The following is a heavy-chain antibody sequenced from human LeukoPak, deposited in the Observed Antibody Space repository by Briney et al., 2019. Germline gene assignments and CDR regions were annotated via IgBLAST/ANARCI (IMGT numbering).Heavy chain of an antibody. J-gene: IGHJ4*02. Sequence: ASVKVSCKASGYTFTSYAIHWVRQAPGQRLEWMGWINAGDGNTKYSQNFQGRVTITGDTSASTAYMELSSLRSEDTAVYYCARDYSSGSYYGYWGQGTLVTVSS. CDR3: ARDYSSGSYYGY. V-gene: IGHV1-3*01. D-gene: IGHD3-10*01. CDR2: INAGDGNT. CDR1: GYTFTSYA.